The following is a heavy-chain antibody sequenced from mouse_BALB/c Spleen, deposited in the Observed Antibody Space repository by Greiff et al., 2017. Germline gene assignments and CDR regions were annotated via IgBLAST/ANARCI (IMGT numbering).Heavy chain of an antibody. D-gene: IGHD2-1*01. CDR1: GYTFTSYW. Sequence: QVQLQQSGAELARPGASVKLSCKASGYTFTSYWMQWVKQRPGQGLEWIGAIYPGDGDTRYTQKFKGKATLTADKSSSTAYMQLSSLASEDSAVYYCARGRDGNYAMDYWGQGTSVTVSS. V-gene: IGHV1-87*01. CDR3: ARGRDGNYAMDY. J-gene: IGHJ4*01. CDR2: IYPGDGDT.